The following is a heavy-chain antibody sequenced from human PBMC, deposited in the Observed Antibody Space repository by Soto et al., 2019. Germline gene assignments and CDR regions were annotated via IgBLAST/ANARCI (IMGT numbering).Heavy chain of an antibody. D-gene: IGHD1-1*01. J-gene: IGHJ4*02. V-gene: IGHV3-23*01. CDR2: VTANGDDT. CDR3: AKDRNGTDCFDY. CDR1: GFTFRSYA. Sequence: EVQLLESGGGLVQPGGSLRLSCTVSGFTFRSYAMNWVRQAPGKGLEWVSAVTANGDDTYYADSVKGRFTVSRDNSKNTLYLHMNSLRVEDTAVYFCAKDRNGTDCFDYWGQGILVTVSS.